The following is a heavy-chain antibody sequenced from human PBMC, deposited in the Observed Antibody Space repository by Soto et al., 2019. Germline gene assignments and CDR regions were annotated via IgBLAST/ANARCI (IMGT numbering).Heavy chain of an antibody. CDR1: GGSFSGYY. CDR2: INHSGST. J-gene: IGHJ5*02. CDR3: ARGRADYYGSGSYYKLRWFDP. D-gene: IGHD3-10*01. Sequence: SETLSLTCAVYGGSFSGYYWSWIRQPPGKGLEWIGEINHSGSTNYNPSLKSRVTISVDTSKNQFSLKLSSVTAADTAVYYCARGRADYYGSGSYYKLRWFDPWGQGTLVTVSS. V-gene: IGHV4-34*01.